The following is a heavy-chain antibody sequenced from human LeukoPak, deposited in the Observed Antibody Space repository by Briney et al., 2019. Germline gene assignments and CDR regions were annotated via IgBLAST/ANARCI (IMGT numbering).Heavy chain of an antibody. V-gene: IGHV3-23*01. CDR3: AKEGDSSGYSRYFDY. J-gene: IGHJ4*02. CDR1: GFTVSSNY. CDR2: ISGSGGST. D-gene: IGHD3-22*01. Sequence: GGSLRLSCAASGFTVSSNYMTWVRQAPGKGLEWVSAISGSGGSTYYADSVKGRFTISRDNSKNTLYLQMNSLRAEDTAVYYCAKEGDSSGYSRYFDYWGQGTLVTVSS.